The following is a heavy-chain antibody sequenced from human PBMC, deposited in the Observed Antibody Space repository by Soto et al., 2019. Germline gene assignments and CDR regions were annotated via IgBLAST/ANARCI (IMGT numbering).Heavy chain of an antibody. D-gene: IGHD4-17*01. CDR2: INHSGST. CDR1: GGSFSGYD. J-gene: IGHJ4*02. V-gene: IGHV4-34*01. CDR3: ARGDYVETFDY. Sequence: PSETLSLTCAVYGGSFSGYDWSWIRQPPGKGLEWIGEINHSGSTTYNPSLKSRVTISVETSKNQFSLKLSSVTAADTAVYYCARGDYVETFDYWGQGTLVTVSS.